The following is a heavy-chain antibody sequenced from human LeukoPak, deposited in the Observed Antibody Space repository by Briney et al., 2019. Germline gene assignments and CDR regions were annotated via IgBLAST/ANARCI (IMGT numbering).Heavy chain of an antibody. CDR3: ARHSRYGLYYFDY. V-gene: IGHV4-39*01. CDR1: GGSISSSSYY. D-gene: IGHD5-18*01. Sequence: PSETLSLTCTVSGGSISSSSYYWGWIRQPPGKGLEWIVSLFYSGSTYYDPSLKGRVTISVDTSKNQFSLKVTSVTAADTAVYYCARHSRYGLYYFDYWGQGTLVAVSS. J-gene: IGHJ4*02. CDR2: LFYSGST.